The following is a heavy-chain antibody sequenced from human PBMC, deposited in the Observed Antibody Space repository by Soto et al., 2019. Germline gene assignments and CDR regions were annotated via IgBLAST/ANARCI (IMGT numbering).Heavy chain of an antibody. D-gene: IGHD3-9*01. J-gene: IGHJ4*02. CDR2: ISSSSSTI. CDR3: ARDGPAYEDILSPYFDY. Sequence: GGSLRLSCAASGFTFSSYSMNWVRQAPGKGLEWVSYISSSSSTIYYADSVKGRFTISRDNAKNSLYLQMNSLRDEDTAVYYCARDGPAYEDILSPYFDYWGQGTLVTVSS. V-gene: IGHV3-48*02. CDR1: GFTFSSYS.